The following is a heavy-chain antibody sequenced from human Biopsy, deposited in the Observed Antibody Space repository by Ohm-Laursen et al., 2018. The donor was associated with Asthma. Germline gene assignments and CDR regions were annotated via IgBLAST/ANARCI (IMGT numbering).Heavy chain of an antibody. CDR1: GYTFNSAG. CDR3: ARAVDYSHYYGIDV. D-gene: IGHD3-10*01. CDR2: INAGNGNT. J-gene: IGHJ6*02. V-gene: IGHV1-18*01. Sequence: ASVKVSCKTSGYTFNSAGITWVRQAPGQGLEWMGWINAGNGNTKYSQKFQGRVTITRDTSASTAYMELRSLRSDDTAVYFCARAVDYSHYYGIDVWGQGTTVTVS.